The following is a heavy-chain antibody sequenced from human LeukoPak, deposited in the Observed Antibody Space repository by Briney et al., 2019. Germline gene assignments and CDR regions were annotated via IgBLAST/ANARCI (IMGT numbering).Heavy chain of an antibody. CDR2: INHSGST. Sequence: SETLSLTCAVYGGSFSGYYWSWIRQPPGKGLEWIGEINHSGSTNYNPSPKSRVTISVDTSKNQFSLKLSSVTAADTAVYYYARAVEVVPAAKSGWFDPWGQGTLVTVSS. V-gene: IGHV4-34*01. D-gene: IGHD2-2*01. CDR1: GGSFSGYY. J-gene: IGHJ5*02. CDR3: ARAVEVVPAAKSGWFDP.